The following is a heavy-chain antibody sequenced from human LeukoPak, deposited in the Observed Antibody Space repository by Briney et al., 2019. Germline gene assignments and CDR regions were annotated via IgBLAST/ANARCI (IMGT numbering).Heavy chain of an antibody. Sequence: GGSLRLSCAASGFTVSSNYMSWVRQAPGKGLEWVSVIYSGGSTYYADSVKGRFTISRDNSKNTLYLQMNSLRAEDTAVYYCAREDYYDSSGTAGFDYWGQGTLVTVSS. CDR2: IYSGGST. CDR1: GFTVSSNY. D-gene: IGHD3-22*01. J-gene: IGHJ4*02. CDR3: AREDYYDSSGTAGFDY. V-gene: IGHV3-66*01.